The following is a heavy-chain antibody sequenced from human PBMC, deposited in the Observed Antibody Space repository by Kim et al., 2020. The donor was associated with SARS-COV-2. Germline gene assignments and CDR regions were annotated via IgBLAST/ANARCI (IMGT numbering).Heavy chain of an antibody. J-gene: IGHJ6*02. CDR3: ARGDYYGSGFGFV. V-gene: IGHV1-3*01. D-gene: IGHD3-10*01. Sequence: YSQKCQGRVTITRDTSASTAYMELSSLRSEDTAVYYCARGDYYGSGFGFVWGQGTTVTVSS.